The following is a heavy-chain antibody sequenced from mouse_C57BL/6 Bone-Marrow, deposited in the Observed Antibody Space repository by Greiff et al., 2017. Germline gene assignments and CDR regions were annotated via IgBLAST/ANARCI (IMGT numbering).Heavy chain of an antibody. CDR1: GYTFTSYG. CDR3: ARWPYYGKRFAY. D-gene: IGHD2-10*01. CDR2: IYPRSGNT. J-gene: IGHJ3*01. V-gene: IGHV1-81*01. Sequence: QVQLQQSGAELARPGASVKLSCKASGYTFTSYGISWVKQRTGQGLEWIGEIYPRSGNTYYNEKFKGKATLTADKSSSTAYMGLRSLTSEDSAVYFCARWPYYGKRFAYWGQGTLVTVSA.